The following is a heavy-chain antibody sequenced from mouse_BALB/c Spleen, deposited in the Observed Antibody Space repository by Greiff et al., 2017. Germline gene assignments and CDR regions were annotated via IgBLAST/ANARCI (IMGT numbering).Heavy chain of an antibody. J-gene: IGHJ3*01. CDR1: GFTFSSYA. D-gene: IGHD2-3*01. Sequence: DVKLVESGGGLVKPGGSLKLSCAASGFTFSSYAMSWVRQSPEKRLEWVAEISSGGSYTYYPDTVTGRFTISRDNAKNTLYLEMSSLRSEDTAMYYCARDDGYPPWFAYWGQGTLVTVSA. CDR3: ARDDGYPPWFAY. CDR2: ISSGGSYT. V-gene: IGHV5-9-4*01.